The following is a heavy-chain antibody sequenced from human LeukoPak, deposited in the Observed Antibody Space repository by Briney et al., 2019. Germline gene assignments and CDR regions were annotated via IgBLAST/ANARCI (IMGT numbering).Heavy chain of an antibody. CDR2: ISGRAGST. V-gene: IGHV3-23*01. Sequence: GGSLRLSCAASGFTFSSYAMTWVRQAPGKGLEWVSTISGRAGSTYYADSVKGRFTISRDNSKNTLDLQMNSLRVEDTAAYYCAKDVLILWFGDRGSYFHYWGQGTLVTVSS. CDR1: GFTFSSYA. J-gene: IGHJ4*02. D-gene: IGHD3-10*01. CDR3: AKDVLILWFGDRGSYFHY.